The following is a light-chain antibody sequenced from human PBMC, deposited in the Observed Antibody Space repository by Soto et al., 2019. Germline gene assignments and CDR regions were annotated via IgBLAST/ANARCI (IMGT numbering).Light chain of an antibody. Sequence: QSALTQPRSVSGSPGQSVTISCTGTSSDVGAYNYVSWYQHHPGKAPKLMIYDVTKRPSGVPDRFSGSKSGNTASLTISGLQAEDEADYYCCSYAGSYTYVFGPGTKVTV. CDR3: CSYAGSYTYV. J-gene: IGLJ1*01. CDR1: SSDVGAYNY. CDR2: DVT. V-gene: IGLV2-11*01.